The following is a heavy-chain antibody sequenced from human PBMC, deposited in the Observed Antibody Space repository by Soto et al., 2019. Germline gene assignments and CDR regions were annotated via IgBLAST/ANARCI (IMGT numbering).Heavy chain of an antibody. CDR1: GFTFSGSS. D-gene: IGHD3-22*01. V-gene: IGHV3-73*02. CDR2: SRSKANNYAT. CDR3: ASLIYDSSNFYDNDY. J-gene: IGHJ4*02. Sequence: EVQLVESGGGLVQPGGSLRLSCAASGFTFSGSSMHWVRQASGKGLEWVARSRSKANNYATPYAASVKGRCTISRDESKNTNYLQMNSLKTEDTAIYYCASLIYDSSNFYDNDYWGQGTMVTVSS.